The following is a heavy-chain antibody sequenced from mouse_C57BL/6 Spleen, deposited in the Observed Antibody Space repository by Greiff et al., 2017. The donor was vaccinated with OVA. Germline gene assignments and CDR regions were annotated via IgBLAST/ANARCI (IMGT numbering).Heavy chain of an antibody. V-gene: IGHV1-4*01. D-gene: IGHD2-4*01. CDR3: ARVYYDYDGYAMDY. CDR1: GYTFTSYT. Sequence: QVQLQQSGAELARPGASVKMSCKASGYTFTSYTMHWVQQRPGPGLEWIGYINPSSGYTKYNQKFKDKATLTADKSSSTAYMQLSSLTSEDSAVYYGARVYYDYDGYAMDYWGQGTSVTVSS. CDR2: INPSSGYT. J-gene: IGHJ4*01.